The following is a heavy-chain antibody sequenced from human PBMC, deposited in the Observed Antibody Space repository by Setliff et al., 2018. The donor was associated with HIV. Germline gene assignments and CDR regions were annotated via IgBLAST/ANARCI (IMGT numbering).Heavy chain of an antibody. CDR2: ISSTGTT. D-gene: IGHD2-15*01. Sequence: LTCVVSDDSFTNYDWTWIRQSPGKALQWIGSISSTGTTNYSPSLRSRVTISIETSNTRFSLWLRSVTASDTATYYCARLGRAIDDGGSSVRLDFWGQGVLVTVSS. CDR3: ARLGRAIDDGGSSVRLDF. J-gene: IGHJ4*02. CDR1: DDSFTNYD. V-gene: IGHV4-4*08.